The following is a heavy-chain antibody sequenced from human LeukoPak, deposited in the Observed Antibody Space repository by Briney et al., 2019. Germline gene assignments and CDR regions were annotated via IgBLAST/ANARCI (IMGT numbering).Heavy chain of an antibody. V-gene: IGHV4-39*01. CDR3: ARHGVTMIVVGAPGAFDI. CDR1: GGSISSSSYY. Sequence: PSETLSLTCTVSGGSISSSSYYWGWIRQPPGKGLEWIGSIYYSGSTYYNPSLKSRVTISVDTSKNQFSLKLSSVTAADTAVYYCARHGVTMIVVGAPGAFDIWGQGTMVTVSS. CDR2: IYYSGST. D-gene: IGHD3-22*01. J-gene: IGHJ3*02.